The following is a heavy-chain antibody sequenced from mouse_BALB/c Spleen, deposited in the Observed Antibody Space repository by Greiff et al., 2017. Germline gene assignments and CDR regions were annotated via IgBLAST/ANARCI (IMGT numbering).Heavy chain of an antibody. CDR3: ARGATVYYFDY. CDR2: INPSTGYT. V-gene: IGHV1-7*01. J-gene: IGHJ2*01. Sequence: VQLVESGAELAKPGASVKMSCKASGYTFTSYWMHWVKQRPGQGLEWIGYINPSTGYTEYNQKFKDKATLTADKSSSTAYMQLSSLTSEDSAVYYCARGATVYYFDYWGQGTTLTVSS. CDR1: GYTFTSYW. D-gene: IGHD1-1*01.